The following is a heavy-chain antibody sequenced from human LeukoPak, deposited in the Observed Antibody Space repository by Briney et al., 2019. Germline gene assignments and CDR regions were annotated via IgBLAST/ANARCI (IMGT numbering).Heavy chain of an antibody. CDR2: ISGSGGST. J-gene: IGHJ4*02. V-gene: IGHV3-23*01. D-gene: IGHD6-19*01. Sequence: GGSLRLSCAASGFTFSSYAMSWVRQAPGKGLEWVSAISGSGGSTYYADSVKGRFTISRDNSKNTLYLQMNSLRAEDTAVYYCAKVRSIRAVAGGLDFDYWGQGTLVTVSS. CDR1: GFTFSSYA. CDR3: AKVRSIRAVAGGLDFDY.